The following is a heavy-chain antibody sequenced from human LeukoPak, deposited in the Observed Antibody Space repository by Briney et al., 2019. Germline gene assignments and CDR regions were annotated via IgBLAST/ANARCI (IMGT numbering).Heavy chain of an antibody. J-gene: IGHJ4*02. Sequence: ASVKVPCKASGYTFTSYYMHWVRQAPGQGLEWMGIINPTGGSTRYAEKFQGRVTVTRDTSTSTVYMELSSLRSEDTAIYYCARTNYHDSSGFYDYWGQGTLSPSPQ. CDR3: ARTNYHDSSGFYDY. V-gene: IGHV1-46*01. CDR2: INPTGGST. D-gene: IGHD3-22*01. CDR1: GYTFTSYY.